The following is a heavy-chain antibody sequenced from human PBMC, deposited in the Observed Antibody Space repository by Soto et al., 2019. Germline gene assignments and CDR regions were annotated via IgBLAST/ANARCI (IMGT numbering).Heavy chain of an antibody. D-gene: IGHD3-22*01. Sequence: EVQLVESGGGLVQPGGSLRLSCAASGFTFSSYSMNWVRQAPGKGLEWVSYISSSSSTIYYADSVKGRFTISRDNAKNSLYLQMNSLRDEDTAVYYCARDFGGYYYDSSGYYDYWGQGTLVTVSS. V-gene: IGHV3-48*02. J-gene: IGHJ4*02. CDR1: GFTFSSYS. CDR2: ISSSSSTI. CDR3: ARDFGGYYYDSSGYYDY.